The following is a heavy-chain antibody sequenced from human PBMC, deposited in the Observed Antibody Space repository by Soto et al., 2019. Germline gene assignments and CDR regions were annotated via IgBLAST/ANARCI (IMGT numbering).Heavy chain of an antibody. V-gene: IGHV4-61*01. CDR2: ISYSGTT. D-gene: IGHD1-26*01. J-gene: IGHJ5*02. Sequence: SETLSLTCSVSGGPISIRSYYWTWIRQPPGKGLEWIGYISYSGTTKYSPSLKSRVSISVDTSKRQFSLKLSSVTAADTAVYYCARDSGSYLSWFDPWGQGTLVTVSS. CDR1: GGPISIRSYY. CDR3: ARDSGSYLSWFDP.